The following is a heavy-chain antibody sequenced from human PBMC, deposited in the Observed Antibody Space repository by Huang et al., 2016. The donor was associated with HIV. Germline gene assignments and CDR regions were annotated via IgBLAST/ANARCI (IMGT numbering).Heavy chain of an antibody. CDR3: ATEVRGRLVILPPYFDY. CDR1: GNTFNTYA. J-gene: IGHJ4*02. CDR2: INAKTGNP. Sequence: QVQLVQSGSELKKPGASVTVSCKTSGNTFNTYAINWVRQAPGQGLEWMGLINAKTGNPTYAQGFIGRFVFSLDTSVSTAYLQISSLTADDTAVYYCATEVRGRLVILPPYFDYWGQGTLVTVSS. V-gene: IGHV7-4-1*02. D-gene: IGHD3-9*01.